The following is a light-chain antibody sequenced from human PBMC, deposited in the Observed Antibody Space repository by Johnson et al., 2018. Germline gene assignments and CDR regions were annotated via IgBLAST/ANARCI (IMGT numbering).Light chain of an antibody. Sequence: QSVLTQPPSVSAAPGQKVTISCSGSSSNIGNNYVSWYQQLPGTAPKLLIYENNKRPSGIPDRFSGSKSGTSATLGITGLQTGDEADYYCGTWDSSLIAGNVLGTWTKVTVL. V-gene: IGLV1-51*02. CDR1: SSNIGNNY. J-gene: IGLJ1*01. CDR3: GTWDSSLIAGNV. CDR2: ENN.